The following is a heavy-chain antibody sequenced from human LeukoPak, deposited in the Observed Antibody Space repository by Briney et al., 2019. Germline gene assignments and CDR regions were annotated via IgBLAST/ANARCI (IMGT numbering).Heavy chain of an antibody. CDR1: GYSFRCFW. Sequence: GGSLKISCWGSGYSFRCFWIGWVRQMPGKGLEWSGMIYPCDSDTRYSPSFQGQVNIPADKSISTACLQWSSLQASVIAMYYCERRASGWYFDYWGQGTLVTVSS. V-gene: IGHV5-51*01. CDR2: IYPCDSDT. J-gene: IGHJ4*02. D-gene: IGHD6-19*01. CDR3: ERRASGWYFDY.